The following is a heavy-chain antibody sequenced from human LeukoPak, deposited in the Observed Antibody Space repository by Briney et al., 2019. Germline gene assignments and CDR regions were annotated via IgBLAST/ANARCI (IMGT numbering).Heavy chain of an antibody. J-gene: IGHJ5*02. CDR2: ISAYNGDT. V-gene: IGHV1-18*01. CDR1: GYTFTSSA. D-gene: IGHD6-13*01. Sequence: ASVKVSCKASGYTFTSSAITWVRQAPGQGPEWMAWISAYNGDTRYAQTLQGRVTMTTDTSTSTAYMELRSLRFDDTVVYYCARFSLGAAAAGFDPWGQGTLVTVSS. CDR3: ARFSLGAAAAGFDP.